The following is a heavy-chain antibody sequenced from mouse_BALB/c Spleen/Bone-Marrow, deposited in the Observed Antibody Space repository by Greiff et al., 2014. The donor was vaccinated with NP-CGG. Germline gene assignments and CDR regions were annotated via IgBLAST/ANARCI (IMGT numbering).Heavy chain of an antibody. CDR1: GFTFSSYT. Sequence: QSGGSLKLSCAASGFTFSSYTMSWVRQTPEKRLEWVAYISNGGGSTYYPDTVKGRFTISRDNAKNTLYLQMSSLKSEDTAMYYCARHVGNPYAMDYWGQGTSVTVSS. J-gene: IGHJ4*01. CDR2: ISNGGGST. V-gene: IGHV5-12-2*01. D-gene: IGHD3-1*01. CDR3: ARHVGNPYAMDY.